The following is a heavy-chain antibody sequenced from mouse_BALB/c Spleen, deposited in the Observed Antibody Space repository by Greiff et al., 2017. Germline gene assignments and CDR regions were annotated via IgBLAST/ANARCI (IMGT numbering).Heavy chain of an antibody. Sequence: EVQVVESGPELVKPGASVKISCKASGYTFTDYNMHWVKQSHGKSLEWIGYIYPYNGGTGYNQKFKSKATLTVDNSSSTAYMELRSLTSEDSAVYYCARCYGSSPYAMDYWGQGTSVTVSS. CDR3: ARCYGSSPYAMDY. D-gene: IGHD1-1*01. V-gene: IGHV1S29*02. CDR1: GYTFTDYN. CDR2: IYPYNGGT. J-gene: IGHJ4*01.